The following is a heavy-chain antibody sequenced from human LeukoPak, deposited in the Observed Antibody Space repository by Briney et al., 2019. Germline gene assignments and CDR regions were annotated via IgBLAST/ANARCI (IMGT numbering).Heavy chain of an antibody. CDR2: ISGSGGST. J-gene: IGHJ2*01. Sequence: GGSLRLSCAASGFTFSSFAMSWVRQAPGKGLEWVSAISGSGGSTYYADSVKGRFSISRDSSRNTLFLHMNTLRAEDTAIYYCAKDRTVGASYWYFDLWGRGTLVTVSS. V-gene: IGHV3-23*01. CDR3: AKDRTVGASYWYFDL. CDR1: GFTFSSFA. D-gene: IGHD1-26*01.